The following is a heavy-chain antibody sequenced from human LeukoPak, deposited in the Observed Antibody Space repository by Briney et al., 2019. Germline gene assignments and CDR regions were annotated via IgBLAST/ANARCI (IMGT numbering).Heavy chain of an antibody. CDR3: ARVGDGYSAFDY. Sequence: TGGSLRLSCAASGFTVSSNYMSWVRQAPGKGLEWVSVIYSGGSTYYADSVKGRFTISRDNSKNTLYLQTNSLRAEDTAVYYCARVGDGYSAFDYWGQGTLVTVSS. V-gene: IGHV3-53*01. J-gene: IGHJ4*02. CDR1: GFTVSSNY. CDR2: IYSGGST. D-gene: IGHD5-24*01.